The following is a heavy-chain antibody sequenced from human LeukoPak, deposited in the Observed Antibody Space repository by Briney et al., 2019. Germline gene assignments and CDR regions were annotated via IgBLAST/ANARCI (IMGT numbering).Heavy chain of an antibody. D-gene: IGHD2-15*01. CDR2: MYPSSGVT. CDR1: GYTFSGYQ. V-gene: IGHV1-2*06. J-gene: IGHJ4*02. CDR3: ASRAASVTLGY. Sequence: GASVKVSCKASGYTFSGYQVHWLRQAPGQGLEWMGRMYPSSGVTNYAQKFQGRVTMTRDTSINTAYLDLSALKSDDTAVYYCASRAASVTLGYWGQGTLVTVSS.